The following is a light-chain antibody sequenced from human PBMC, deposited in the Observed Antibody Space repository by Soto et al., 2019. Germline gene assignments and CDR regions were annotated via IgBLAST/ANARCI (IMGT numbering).Light chain of an antibody. J-gene: IGLJ2*01. V-gene: IGLV4-60*02. CDR1: SGHSSYI. Sequence: QLVLTQSSSASASLGSSVKLTCTLSSGHSSYIIAWHQQQPGKAPRYLMKLEGSGSYNKGSGVPDRFSGSSSAADRYLTIPNHQFEDEANYYCETWDSNTRVFGGGTKVTVL. CDR3: ETWDSNTRV. CDR2: LEGSGSY.